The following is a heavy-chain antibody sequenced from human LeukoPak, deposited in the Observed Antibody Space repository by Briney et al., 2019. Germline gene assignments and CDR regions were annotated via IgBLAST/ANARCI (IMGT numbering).Heavy chain of an antibody. Sequence: GGSLRLSCAASGFTVSSNYMSWVRQAPGKGLEWVSVIYSGGSTYYADSVKVRFTISRDNSKNTLYLQMNSLRAEDTAVYYCARGRDNWNYGVDYWGQGTLVTVSS. CDR3: ARGRDNWNYGVDY. J-gene: IGHJ4*02. CDR2: IYSGGST. CDR1: GFTVSSNY. D-gene: IGHD1-7*01. V-gene: IGHV3-53*01.